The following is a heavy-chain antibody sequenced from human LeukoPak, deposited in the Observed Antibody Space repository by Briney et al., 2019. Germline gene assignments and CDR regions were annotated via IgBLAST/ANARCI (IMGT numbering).Heavy chain of an antibody. CDR1: GFTFSSYA. CDR2: ISWNSGSR. CDR3: ASWPGGWYGEDS. D-gene: IGHD6-19*01. V-gene: IGHV3-9*01. J-gene: IGHJ4*02. Sequence: GGSLRLSCAASGFTFSSYAMHWVRQVPGKGLEWVSGISWNSGSRGYADSVKGRFTISRDTSKNTLNLQMNSLRAEDTAVYYCASWPGGWYGEDSWGQGTLVTVSS.